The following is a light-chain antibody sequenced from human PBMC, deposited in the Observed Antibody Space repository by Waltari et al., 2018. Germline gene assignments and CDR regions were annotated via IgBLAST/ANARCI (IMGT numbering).Light chain of an antibody. CDR2: EVI. CDR1: SSDVGTYNF. Sequence: QSALTQPASVSGSPGQSITISCTGTSSDVGTYNFVSWYQHHPGKAPKLMIYEVIKRPSGVSNRFSGSKSGNTASLTISGLQDEDEADYYCCSYAGTDTVIIFGGGTKVTVL. V-gene: IGLV2-23*02. J-gene: IGLJ2*01. CDR3: CSYAGTDTVII.